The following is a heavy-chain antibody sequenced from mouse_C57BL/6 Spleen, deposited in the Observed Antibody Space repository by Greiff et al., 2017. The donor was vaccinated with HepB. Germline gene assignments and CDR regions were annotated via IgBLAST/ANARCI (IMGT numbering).Heavy chain of an antibody. Sequence: QVQLQQSGAELVRPGTSVKVSCKASGYAFTNYLIEWVKQRPGQGLEWIGVINPGSGGTNYNEKFKGKATLTADKSSSTAYMQLSSLTSEDSAVYFCARLGTVVAPHFDYWGQGTTLTVSS. D-gene: IGHD1-1*01. V-gene: IGHV1-54*01. J-gene: IGHJ2*01. CDR1: GYAFTNYL. CDR3: ARLGTVVAPHFDY. CDR2: INPGSGGT.